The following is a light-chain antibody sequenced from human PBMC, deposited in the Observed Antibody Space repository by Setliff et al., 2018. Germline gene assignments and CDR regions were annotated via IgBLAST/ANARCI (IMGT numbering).Light chain of an antibody. CDR1: ASDVGAYNF. Sequence: QSVLTQPASVSGSPGQSITISCTGTASDVGAYNFVSRYQQHPGKAPNLIIYDVNNRPAGVSNRLSGSKSGNTASLTISGLQAEDEADYYCCSHTTSSSWVFGGGTK. CDR2: DVN. CDR3: CSHTTSSSWV. J-gene: IGLJ3*02. V-gene: IGLV2-14*01.